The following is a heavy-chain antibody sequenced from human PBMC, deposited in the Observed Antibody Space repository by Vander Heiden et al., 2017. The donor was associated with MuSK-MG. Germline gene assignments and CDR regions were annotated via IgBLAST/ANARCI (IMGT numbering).Heavy chain of an antibody. D-gene: IGHD3-10*01. CDR1: GGSISSNSYY. J-gene: IGHJ4*02. V-gene: IGHV4-39*01. CDR2: IYYSGRT. Sequence: QLQLQESGPGLVKPSETLSLTCTVSGGSISSNSYYWGWIRRPPGKGLEWIGSIYYSGRTYYNPSLKSRVTISVDTSENQFSLKLSSVTAADTAVYYCARLSMVRGVDYFDYWGQGTLVTVSS. CDR3: ARLSMVRGVDYFDY.